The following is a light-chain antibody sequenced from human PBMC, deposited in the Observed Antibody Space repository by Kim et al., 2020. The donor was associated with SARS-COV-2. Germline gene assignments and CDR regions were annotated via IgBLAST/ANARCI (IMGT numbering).Light chain of an antibody. CDR1: NIGSKS. J-gene: IGLJ2*01. CDR3: QVWDSSGDHPVV. CDR2: YDS. Sequence: GKTATITCAGNNIGSKSVHWYQQKPGLAPVMVISYDSDRPSGIPERFSGSNSGYTATLTISRVEAGDEADYYCQVWDSSGDHPVVFGGGTKLTVL. V-gene: IGLV3-21*01.